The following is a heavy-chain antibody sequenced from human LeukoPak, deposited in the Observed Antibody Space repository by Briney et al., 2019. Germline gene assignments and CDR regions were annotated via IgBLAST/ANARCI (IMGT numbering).Heavy chain of an antibody. CDR3: ARGFVPSSLAARPCYFDY. CDR2: IFYSGST. D-gene: IGHD6-6*01. Sequence: PSETLSLTCTVSGGSISTSSYYWGWVRQPPGKGLEWIGNIFYSGSTYYSPSLKSRVTISLDTSRNQFSLKLNSVTAADTAVYCCARGFVPSSLAARPCYFDYWGQGTLVTVSS. CDR1: GGSISTSSYY. V-gene: IGHV4-39*07. J-gene: IGHJ4*02.